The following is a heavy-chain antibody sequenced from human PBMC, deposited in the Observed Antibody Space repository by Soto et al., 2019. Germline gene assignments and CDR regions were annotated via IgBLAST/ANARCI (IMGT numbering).Heavy chain of an antibody. D-gene: IGHD1-26*01. CDR3: ARVAGSPDY. V-gene: IGHV4-59*01. CDR1: GGSISSYY. Sequence: PSETLSLTCTVSGGSISSYYWSWIRQPPGKGLEWIGFIFYSGGTSYNPSLKSRVTISIDTSEYQFSLKLSSVTAADTAVYYCARVAGSPDYWGQGTLVTVSS. CDR2: IFYSGGT. J-gene: IGHJ4*02.